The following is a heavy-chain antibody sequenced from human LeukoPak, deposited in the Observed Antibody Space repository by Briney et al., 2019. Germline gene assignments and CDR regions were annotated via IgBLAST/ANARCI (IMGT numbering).Heavy chain of an antibody. Sequence: GGSLRLSCEASGFTFSSYGMHWVRQAPGKGLEWVAVISYGESNKNYADSVKGRFTISRDNSKNTLYLQMNSLRAEDTAVYFCAKYGSYNYFDTSPDYWGQGTLVTVSS. CDR2: ISYGESNK. V-gene: IGHV3-30*18. D-gene: IGHD3-22*01. CDR1: GFTFSSYG. CDR3: AKYGSYNYFDTSPDY. J-gene: IGHJ4*02.